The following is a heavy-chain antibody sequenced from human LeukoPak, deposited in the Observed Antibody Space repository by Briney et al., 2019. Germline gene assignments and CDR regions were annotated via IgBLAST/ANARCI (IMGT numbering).Heavy chain of an antibody. CDR2: IYTSGST. D-gene: IGHD3-3*01. Sequence: SETLSLTCTVSGGSISSYYWSWIRQPAGKGLEWIGRIYTSGSTNYNPSLKSRVTISVDTSKNQFSLKLSSVTAADTAVYYCARHVNYDFWSGYYEMGDYYYYYMDVWGKGTTVTVSS. CDR1: GGSISSYY. CDR3: ARHVNYDFWSGYYEMGDYYYYYMDV. V-gene: IGHV4-4*07. J-gene: IGHJ6*03.